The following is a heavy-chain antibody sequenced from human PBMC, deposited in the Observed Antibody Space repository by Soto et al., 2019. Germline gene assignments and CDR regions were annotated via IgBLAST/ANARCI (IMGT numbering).Heavy chain of an antibody. Sequence: QVQLLQSGTEVKEPGASVKVSCKASGYTFTSFDISWVRQAPGQGLEWVGWTTASNTNTNYAQKLQGRVTITTDTPTTTAYMELRSLRADDTAIYYCARGGYSSGYHYWGQGTLVTVSS. V-gene: IGHV1-18*04. D-gene: IGHD3-22*01. CDR3: ARGGYSSGYHY. CDR1: GYTFTSFD. J-gene: IGHJ4*02. CDR2: TTASNTNT.